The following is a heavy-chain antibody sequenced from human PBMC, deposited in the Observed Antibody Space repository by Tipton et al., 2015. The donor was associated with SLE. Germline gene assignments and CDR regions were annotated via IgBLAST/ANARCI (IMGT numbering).Heavy chain of an antibody. V-gene: IGHV4-4*08. J-gene: IGHJ4*02. CDR1: GGSISSYY. Sequence: TLSLTCSVSGGSISSYYWTWIRQPPGKPLEWIGYVSPSGRTNYNSSLESRVSISLDTSNNQFSLNLKSVDGADTAMYYCARQRLHFDYWGQGILVAVS. CDR3: ARQRLHFDY. CDR2: VSPSGRT. D-gene: IGHD6-25*01.